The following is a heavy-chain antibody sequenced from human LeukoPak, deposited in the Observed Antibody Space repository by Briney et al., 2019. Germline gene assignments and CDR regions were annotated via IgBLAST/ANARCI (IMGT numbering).Heavy chain of an antibody. CDR1: GFTFSSYW. V-gene: IGHV3-72*01. D-gene: IGHD3-10*01. CDR2: TRNKANSYTT. Sequence: PGGSLRLSCEASGFTFSSYWMSWVRQAPGKGLEWVGRTRNKANSYTTEYAASVKGRFTISRDDSKNSLYLQMNSLKTEDTAVYYCASLYGSGKRWVDPWGQGTLVTVSS. CDR3: ASLYGSGKRWVDP. J-gene: IGHJ5*02.